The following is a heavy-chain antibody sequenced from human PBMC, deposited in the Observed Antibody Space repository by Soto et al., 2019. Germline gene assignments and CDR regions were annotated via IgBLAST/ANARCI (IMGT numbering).Heavy chain of an antibody. CDR2: ISYDGSNK. Sequence: QVQLVESGGGVVQPGRSLRLSCAASGFTFSSYGIHWVRQAPGKGLEWVAIISYDGSNKYYADSVRGRFTVSRDNSKNTLYLQMNSLRAKDTAVYYCANDREVAIHNYYFDYWGQGTLVTVSS. J-gene: IGHJ4*02. CDR3: ANDREVAIHNYYFDY. CDR1: GFTFSSYG. D-gene: IGHD5-12*01. V-gene: IGHV3-30*18.